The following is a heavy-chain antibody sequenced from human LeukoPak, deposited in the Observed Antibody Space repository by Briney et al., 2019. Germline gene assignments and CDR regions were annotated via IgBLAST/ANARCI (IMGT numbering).Heavy chain of an antibody. CDR2: IRSTSSHI. CDR1: GFAFSSYS. D-gene: IGHD3-22*01. J-gene: IGHJ3*02. CDR3: AKHMRRVVVVITYAFDI. V-gene: IGHV3-21*04. Sequence: PGGSLRLSCAASGFAFSSYSMNWVRQAPGKGLEWVSSIRSTSSHIYYADSVKGRFTISRDNAKNSLYLQMNSLRVEDTAVYYCAKHMRRVVVVITYAFDIWGQGTMVTVSS.